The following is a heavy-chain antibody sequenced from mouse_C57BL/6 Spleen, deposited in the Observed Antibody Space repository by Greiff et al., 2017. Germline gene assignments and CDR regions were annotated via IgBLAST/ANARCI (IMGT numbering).Heavy chain of an antibody. D-gene: IGHD2-4*01. CDR3: ARFPYDYAWYFDV. Sequence: VQLQQSGPELVKPGASVKISCKASGYSFTGYYLHWVKQSSEKSLEWIGEINPSPGGTSYNQKFKGKATLTVDKSYSTAYMQLKSLTSEDSAVYYCARFPYDYAWYFDVWGTGTTVTVSS. CDR2: INPSPGGT. J-gene: IGHJ1*03. V-gene: IGHV1-43*01. CDR1: GYSFTGYY.